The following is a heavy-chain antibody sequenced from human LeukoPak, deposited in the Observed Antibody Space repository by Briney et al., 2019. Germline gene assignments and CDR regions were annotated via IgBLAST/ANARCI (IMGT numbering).Heavy chain of an antibody. CDR1: GFTLSGSG. Sequence: QTGGSLRLSCAASGFTLSGSGIHWVRQAPGKGLEWVAVMSYDGENKFYADSVKGRFTISRDNSKNTLYLQMNSLRAEDTAVYYCAKDSHSPTVRGHIINYFDCWGQGTLVTVSS. V-gene: IGHV3-30*18. CDR3: AKDSHSPTVRGHIINYFDC. J-gene: IGHJ4*02. D-gene: IGHD3-10*01. CDR2: MSYDGENK.